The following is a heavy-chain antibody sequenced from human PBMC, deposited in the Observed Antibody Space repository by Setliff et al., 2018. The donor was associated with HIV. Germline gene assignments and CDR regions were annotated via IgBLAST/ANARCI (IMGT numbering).Heavy chain of an antibody. V-gene: IGHV3-7*01. CDR3: ASVLRYYGSGSYPFGY. CDR1: GFTFSSYW. D-gene: IGHD3-10*01. Sequence: PGGSLRLSWAASGFTFSSYWMSWVRQAPGKGLEWVANIKQDGSEKYYVDSVKGRFTISRDNAKNSLYLQMNSLRAEDTAVYYCASVLRYYGSGSYPFGYWGQGTLVTVSS. CDR2: IKQDGSEK. J-gene: IGHJ4*02.